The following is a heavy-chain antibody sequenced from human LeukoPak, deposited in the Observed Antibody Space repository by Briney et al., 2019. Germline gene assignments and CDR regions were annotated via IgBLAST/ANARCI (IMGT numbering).Heavy chain of an antibody. CDR3: ARDSAQYDFWSGYYPPHYFDY. CDR2: IKQDGSEK. D-gene: IGHD3-3*01. V-gene: IGHV3-7*01. J-gene: IGHJ4*02. CDR1: GFTFSSYW. Sequence: GGSLRLSCAASGFTFSSYWMSWVRQAPGKGLEWVANIKQDGSEKYYVDSVKGRFTISRDNAKNSLYLQMNSLRAEDTAVYYYARDSAQYDFWSGYYPPHYFDYWGQGTLVTVSS.